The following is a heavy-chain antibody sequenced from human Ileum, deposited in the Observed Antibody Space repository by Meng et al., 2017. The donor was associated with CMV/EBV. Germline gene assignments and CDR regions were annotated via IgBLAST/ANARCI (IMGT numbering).Heavy chain of an antibody. CDR1: GFTFSGYA. CDR2: MSYDGKNR. CDR3: VSHKSGYSQNFFDP. Sequence: GGSLRLSCAASGFTFSGYAMHWVRQAPGKGLEWVAVMSYDGKNRNYADSVKGRFTISRDNSKNTLYLQMNSLRPEDTAVYYCVSHKSGYSQNFFDPWGQGTLVTVSS. D-gene: IGHD5-12*01. J-gene: IGHJ5*02. V-gene: IGHV3-30*04.